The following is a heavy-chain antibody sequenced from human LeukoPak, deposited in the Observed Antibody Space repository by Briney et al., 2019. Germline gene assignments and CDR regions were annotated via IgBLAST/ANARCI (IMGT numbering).Heavy chain of an antibody. CDR2: IKQDGSEK. V-gene: IGHV3-7*01. CDR1: GFTFSSYW. CDR3: VRERYCSGGSCPDY. D-gene: IGHD2-15*01. J-gene: IGHJ4*02. Sequence: GGSLRLSCAASGFTFSSYWMSWVRQAPGKGLEWVTNIKQDGSEKYYADSVKGRFTISRDNAKNSLYLQMNSLRAEDTAVYYCVRERYCSGGSCPDYWGQGTLVTVSS.